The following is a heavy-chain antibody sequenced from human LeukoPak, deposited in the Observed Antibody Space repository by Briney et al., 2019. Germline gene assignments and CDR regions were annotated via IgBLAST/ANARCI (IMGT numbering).Heavy chain of an antibody. CDR1: GFTVSSYG. CDR3: VREGGSGWYSGWFDP. J-gene: IGHJ5*02. Sequence: GGTLRLSCAASGFTVSSYGMHWVRQAPGKGLEWVAFIRYDGSNKYYADSVKGRFTISRDNSKNTLYLQMNSLRAEDTALYYCVREGGSGWYSGWFDPWGQGTLVTVSS. D-gene: IGHD6-19*01. CDR2: IRYDGSNK. V-gene: IGHV3-30*02.